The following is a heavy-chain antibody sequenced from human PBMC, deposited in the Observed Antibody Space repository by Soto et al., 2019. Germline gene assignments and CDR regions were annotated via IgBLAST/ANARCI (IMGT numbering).Heavy chain of an antibody. Sequence: VQLVESGGGVVQPGRSLRLSCAASGFTFSSYAMHWVRQAPGKGLEWVAVISYDGSNKYYADAVKGRFTISRDNSKNPQNLQLNSLRAEDKSVYYCAPDPDSGSSDYWGQGTLVTVSS. D-gene: IGHD2-21*02. CDR1: GFTFSSYA. CDR2: ISYDGSNK. V-gene: IGHV3-30-3*01. J-gene: IGHJ4*02. CDR3: APDPDSGSSDY.